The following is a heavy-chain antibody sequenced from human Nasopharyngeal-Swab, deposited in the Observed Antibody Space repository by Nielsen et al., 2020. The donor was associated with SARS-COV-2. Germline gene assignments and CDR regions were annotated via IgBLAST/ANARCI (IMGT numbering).Heavy chain of an antibody. Sequence: SETLSLTCTVSGGSISSSSYYWGWIRQPPGKGLEWIGSIYYSGSTYYNPSLKSRVTISVDTSKNQFSLKLSSVTAADTAVYYCARDYDILTGHAFDIWGQGTMVTVSS. J-gene: IGHJ3*02. CDR1: GGSISSSSYY. V-gene: IGHV4-39*01. D-gene: IGHD3-9*01. CDR3: ARDYDILTGHAFDI. CDR2: IYYSGST.